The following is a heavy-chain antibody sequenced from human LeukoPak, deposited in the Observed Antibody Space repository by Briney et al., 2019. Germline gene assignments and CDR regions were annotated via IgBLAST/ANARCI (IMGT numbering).Heavy chain of an antibody. Sequence: SGTLSLTCGVSGGSITTTNFWSWVRQPPGGGLEWIGKISLRGRTQYNPSLKSRVTISVDTSKNQFSLKLSSVTAADTAVYYCARGKGYGSGSYAYWGQGTLVTVSS. CDR3: ARGKGYGSGSYAY. CDR1: GGSITTTNF. V-gene: IGHV4-4*02. J-gene: IGHJ4*02. D-gene: IGHD3-10*01. CDR2: ISLRGRT.